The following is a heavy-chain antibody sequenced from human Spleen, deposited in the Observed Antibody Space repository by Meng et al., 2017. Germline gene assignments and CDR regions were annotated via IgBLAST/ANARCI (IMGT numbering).Heavy chain of an antibody. Sequence: QVQLVQSGAEVKKPGASVKVSCQASGYSFTAYAIHWVRQAPGQRLEWLGWINIDNGNTQNSQKFQGRVTITRDTSASSAYMEVSSLRSEDTAVYYCARGLAAAAAGWFDPWGQGTLVTVSS. CDR3: ARGLAAAAAGWFDP. V-gene: IGHV1-3*04. J-gene: IGHJ5*02. CDR1: GYSFTAYA. CDR2: INIDNGNT. D-gene: IGHD6-13*01.